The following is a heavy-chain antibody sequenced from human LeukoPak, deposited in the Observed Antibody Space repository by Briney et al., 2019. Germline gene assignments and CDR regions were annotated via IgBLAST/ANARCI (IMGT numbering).Heavy chain of an antibody. Sequence: GGSLRLSCAASGFTFSNAWMSWVRQAPGKGLEWVGRIKSKTDGGTTDYAAPVKGRFTISRDDSKNTLYLQMNSLKTEDTAVYYCTTHPAVLLWFGDVEDYFDYWGQGTLVTVSS. D-gene: IGHD3-10*01. CDR1: GFTFSNAW. V-gene: IGHV3-15*01. CDR3: TTHPAVLLWFGDVEDYFDY. J-gene: IGHJ4*02. CDR2: IKSKTDGGTT.